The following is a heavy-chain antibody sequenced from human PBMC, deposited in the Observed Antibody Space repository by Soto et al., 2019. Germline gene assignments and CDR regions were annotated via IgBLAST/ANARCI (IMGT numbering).Heavy chain of an antibody. J-gene: IGHJ4*02. CDR1: GFTFSSYW. V-gene: IGHV3-74*01. CDR3: ARDLGIPYYYDSSGYYPDY. Sequence: AGGALRLSCAASGFTFSSYWMHWVRQAPGKGLVWVSRINSDGSSTSYADSVKGRFTISRDNAKNTLYLQMNSLRAEDTAVYYCARDLGIPYYYDSSGYYPDYWGQGTLVPVSS. D-gene: IGHD3-22*01. CDR2: INSDGSST.